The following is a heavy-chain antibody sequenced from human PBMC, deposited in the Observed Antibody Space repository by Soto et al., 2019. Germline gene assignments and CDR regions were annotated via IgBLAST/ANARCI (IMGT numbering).Heavy chain of an antibody. V-gene: IGHV1-69*02. D-gene: IGHD2-15*01. J-gene: IGHJ4*02. Sequence: SVKVSCKASGGTFSSYTISWVRQAPGQGLEWMGRIIPILGIANYAQKFQGRVTITADKSTGTAYMELSSLRSEDTAVYYCARYCSGGSCYSNDFDYWGQGTLVTVSS. CDR1: GGTFSSYT. CDR2: IIPILGIA. CDR3: ARYCSGGSCYSNDFDY.